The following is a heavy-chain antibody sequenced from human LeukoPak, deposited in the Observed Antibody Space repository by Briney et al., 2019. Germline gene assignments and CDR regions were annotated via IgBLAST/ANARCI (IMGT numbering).Heavy chain of an antibody. CDR1: GGSFSGYY. Sequence: SETLSLTCAVYGGSFSGYYWSWIRQPPGKGLEWIGEINHSGSTNYNPSLKSRVTISVDTSKNQFSLKLSSVTAADTAVYYCARGRRRATGYYYDSSGYLGDWGQGTLVTVSS. V-gene: IGHV4-34*01. CDR3: ARGRRRATGYYYDSSGYLGD. J-gene: IGHJ4*02. CDR2: INHSGST. D-gene: IGHD3-22*01.